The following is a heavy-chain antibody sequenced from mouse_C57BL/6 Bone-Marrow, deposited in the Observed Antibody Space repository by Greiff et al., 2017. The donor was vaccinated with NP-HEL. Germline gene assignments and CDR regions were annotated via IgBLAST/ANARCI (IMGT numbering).Heavy chain of an antibody. Sequence: EVQGVESGGGLVQPGGSMKLSCVASGFTFSNYWMNWVRQSPETGLEWVAQIRLKSDNYATHYAESVKGRFTIARDDSKSSVYLQMNNLRAEDTGIYYCTETAQATPYAMDYWGQGTSVTVSS. CDR3: TETAQATPYAMDY. V-gene: IGHV6-3*01. CDR2: IRLKSDNYAT. D-gene: IGHD3-2*02. CDR1: GFTFSNYW. J-gene: IGHJ4*01.